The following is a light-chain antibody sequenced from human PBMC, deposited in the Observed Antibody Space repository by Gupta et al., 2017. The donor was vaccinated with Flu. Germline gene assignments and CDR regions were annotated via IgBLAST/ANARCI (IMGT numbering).Light chain of an antibody. CDR1: QTLLYSANDKNY. CDR2: WAS. Sequence: DSVMTQSPDSLAVSLGERATINCKSSQTLLYSANDKNYLAWYQQKPGQPPKLLIYWASTRESGVPDRFSGSGSGTDFTLTISGLQAEDVAVYYCQQYSSTPPHTFGQGTKLEIK. J-gene: IGKJ2*01. V-gene: IGKV4-1*01. CDR3: QQYSSTPPHT.